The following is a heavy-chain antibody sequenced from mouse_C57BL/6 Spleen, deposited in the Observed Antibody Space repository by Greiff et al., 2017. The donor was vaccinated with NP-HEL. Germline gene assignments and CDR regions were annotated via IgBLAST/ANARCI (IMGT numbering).Heavy chain of an antibody. V-gene: IGHV2-5*01. Sequence: QVQLQQSGPGLVQPSQSLSITCTVSGFSLTSYGVHWVRQSPGKGLEWLGVIWRGGSTDYNAAFMSRLSITKDNSKSQVFFKMNSLQADDTAIYYCAKRGSSHYYAMDYWGQGTSVTVSS. CDR1: GFSLTSYG. J-gene: IGHJ4*01. CDR3: AKRGSSHYYAMDY. CDR2: IWRGGST. D-gene: IGHD1-1*01.